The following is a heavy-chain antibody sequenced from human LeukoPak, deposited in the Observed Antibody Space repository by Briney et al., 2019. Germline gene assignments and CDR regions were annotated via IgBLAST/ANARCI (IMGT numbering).Heavy chain of an antibody. Sequence: SETLSLTCIVSGGSISSNYWSWIRQPPGKGLEWIGHIYYSGSTNYNPSLKSRVTISVDTSEKQFSLKLSSVTAADTAVYYCAKSDYYASGLDYWGQGTLVTVSS. CDR2: IYYSGST. V-gene: IGHV4-59*08. CDR1: GGSISSNY. D-gene: IGHD3-10*01. CDR3: AKSDYYASGLDY. J-gene: IGHJ4*02.